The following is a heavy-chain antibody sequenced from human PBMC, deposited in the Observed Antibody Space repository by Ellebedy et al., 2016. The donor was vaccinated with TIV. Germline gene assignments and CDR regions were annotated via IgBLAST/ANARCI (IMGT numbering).Heavy chain of an antibody. D-gene: IGHD4-23*01. CDR2: LRSKAYGGTA. J-gene: IGHJ4*02. Sequence: PGGSLRLSCTASGFTFGDYGMVWFRQAPGKRLEWVGFLRSKAYGGTADYAASVKGRLTISRDDSKGIAYRQMDSRKTEDTAVYYCTRKKTTVVMLDYWGQGTLVTVSS. CDR1: GFTFGDYG. V-gene: IGHV3-49*03. CDR3: TRKKTTVVMLDY.